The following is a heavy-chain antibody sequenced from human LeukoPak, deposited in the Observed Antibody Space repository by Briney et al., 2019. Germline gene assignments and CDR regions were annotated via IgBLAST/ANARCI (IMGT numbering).Heavy chain of an antibody. Sequence: PSETLSLTCTVSGGSISSYYWSWIRQPPGKGLEWIGSIYHSGSTNYNPSLKSRVTISVDTSKNQFSLKLRSVTAADTAVYYCARGERYDFHFDYWGQGTLATVSS. D-gene: IGHD3-3*01. J-gene: IGHJ4*02. V-gene: IGHV4-59*01. CDR2: IYHSGST. CDR3: ARGERYDFHFDY. CDR1: GGSISSYY.